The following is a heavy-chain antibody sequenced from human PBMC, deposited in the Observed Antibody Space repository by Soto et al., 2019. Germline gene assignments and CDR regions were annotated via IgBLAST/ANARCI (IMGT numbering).Heavy chain of an antibody. CDR1: GYTFTGYY. J-gene: IGHJ3*02. CDR3: ARGSKNDDGDYASFMDAFDN. V-gene: IGHV1-2*04. D-gene: IGHD4-17*01. Sequence: AAVKVSCKASGYTFTGYYMHWLRQAAAQGLVWMGGINPNSGGTNYAQKFQGWVTMTRDTFIITTDMEMSRLRSDDTAVYYCARGSKNDDGDYASFMDAFDNWGQGTTVTVSS. CDR2: INPNSGGT.